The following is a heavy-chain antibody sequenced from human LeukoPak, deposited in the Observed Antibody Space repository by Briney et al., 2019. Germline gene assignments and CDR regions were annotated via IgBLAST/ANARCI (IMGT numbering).Heavy chain of an antibody. CDR1: GYTFTGYY. V-gene: IGHV1-2*02. CDR2: INPNSGGT. CDR3: ARQDDSSSWYFGYYYYYMDV. Sequence: ASVKVSCKASGYTFTGYYMHWVRQAPGQGLEWMGWINPNSGGTNYAQKLQGRVTMTTDTSTSTAYMELRSLRSDDTAVYYCARQDDSSSWYFGYYYYYMDVWGKGTTVTVSS. D-gene: IGHD6-13*01. J-gene: IGHJ6*03.